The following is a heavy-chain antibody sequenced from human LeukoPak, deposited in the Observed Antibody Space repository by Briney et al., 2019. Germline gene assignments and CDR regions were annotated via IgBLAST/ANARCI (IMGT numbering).Heavy chain of an antibody. CDR1: GFTFSGSA. CDR2: IRSNANSYAT. V-gene: IGHV3-73*01. D-gene: IGHD3-22*01. J-gene: IGHJ4*02. CDR3: TRPHYDSSGYYYAFDY. Sequence: GGSLRLSCAASGFTFSGSAMHWVRQASGKGLEWVGRIRSNANSYATAYAAPVQGRFTISRDDSKNTAYLQMNSLKTEDTAVYYCTRPHYDSSGYYYAFDYWGQGTLVTVSS.